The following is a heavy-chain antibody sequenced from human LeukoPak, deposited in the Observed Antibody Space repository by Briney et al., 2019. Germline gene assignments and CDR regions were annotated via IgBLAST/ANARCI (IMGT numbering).Heavy chain of an antibody. Sequence: GGSLRLSCAASGFTFSSYSMNRVRQAPGKGLEWVSYISSSSTTIYHAASVKGRFTISRDNAKNSLYLQMNSLRDEDTAMYYCATYAVAGTEYWGQGTLLTVSS. CDR1: GFTFSSYS. D-gene: IGHD6-19*01. CDR2: ISSSSTTI. CDR3: ATYAVAGTEY. J-gene: IGHJ4*02. V-gene: IGHV3-48*02.